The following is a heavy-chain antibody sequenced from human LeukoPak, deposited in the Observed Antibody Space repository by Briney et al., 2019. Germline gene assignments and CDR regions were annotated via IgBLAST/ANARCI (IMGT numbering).Heavy chain of an antibody. V-gene: IGHV1-69*04. Sequence: ASVKVSCTASGGTFSSYAISWVRQAPGQGLEWMGRIIPILGIANYAQKFQGRVTITADKSTSTAYMELSSLRSEDTAVYYCASLIVASRPYYYGMDVWGQGTTVTVSS. D-gene: IGHD5-12*01. CDR1: GGTFSSYA. CDR3: ASLIVASRPYYYGMDV. CDR2: IIPILGIA. J-gene: IGHJ6*02.